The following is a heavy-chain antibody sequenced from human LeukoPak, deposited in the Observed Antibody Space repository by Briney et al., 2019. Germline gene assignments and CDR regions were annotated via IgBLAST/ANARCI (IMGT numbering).Heavy chain of an antibody. CDR3: ARDREVREGSLDY. D-gene: IGHD3-10*01. Sequence: ASVKVSCKVSGYTLTELSMHWVRQAPGKGLEWMGGFDPEDGETIYAQKFQGRVTITRDTSASTAYMELSSLRSEDTAVYYCARDREVREGSLDYWGQGTLVTVSS. J-gene: IGHJ4*02. CDR2: FDPEDGET. V-gene: IGHV1-24*01. CDR1: GYTLTELS.